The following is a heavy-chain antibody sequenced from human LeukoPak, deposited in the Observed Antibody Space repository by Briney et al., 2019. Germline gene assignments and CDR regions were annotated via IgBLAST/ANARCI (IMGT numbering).Heavy chain of an antibody. Sequence: PGGSLRLSCAASGFTVNYWMSWARQAPGEGLEWVATMTHDGSDEYYLDSVKGRLTISRDSAKNSIYLQMNSLRVEDTSTYYCAKGDLENWGQGTLVTVSS. V-gene: IGHV3-7*01. J-gene: IGHJ4*02. CDR2: MTHDGSDE. CDR3: AKGDLEN. CDR1: GFTVNYW.